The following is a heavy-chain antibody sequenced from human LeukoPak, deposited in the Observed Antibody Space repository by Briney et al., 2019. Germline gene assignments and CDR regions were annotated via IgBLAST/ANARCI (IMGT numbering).Heavy chain of an antibody. J-gene: IGHJ4*02. CDR1: GFNFTNAW. V-gene: IGHV3-15*01. CDR2: IKSKADGGTT. CDR3: TDPPTSL. D-gene: IGHD5-12*01. Sequence: EGSLRLSCAASGFNFTNAWVSWVRQAPGKGLEWLGRIKSKADGGTTVHAAPVKDRFAISRDDSKNTLFLQMNSLKTEDTAVYYCTDPPTSLWGQGIVVTVSS.